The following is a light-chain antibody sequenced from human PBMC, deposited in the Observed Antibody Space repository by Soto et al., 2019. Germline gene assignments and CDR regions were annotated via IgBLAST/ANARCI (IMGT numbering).Light chain of an antibody. Sequence: DIQMTQSPSTLSSSLGDRVTITCRASQSIKNWLAWYQQKPGKAPKLLIYKASGLESGVPSRFSGSGSGTEFTLTISSLQPDDFATYYCQQCYTYWTFGQGTKVDIK. CDR3: QQCYTYWT. CDR2: KAS. V-gene: IGKV1-5*03. J-gene: IGKJ1*01. CDR1: QSIKNW.